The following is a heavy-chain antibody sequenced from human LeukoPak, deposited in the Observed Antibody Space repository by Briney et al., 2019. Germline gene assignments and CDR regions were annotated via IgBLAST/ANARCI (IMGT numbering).Heavy chain of an antibody. D-gene: IGHD6-19*01. V-gene: IGHV3-33*01. CDR1: GFTFSIYV. Sequence: GGSLRLSCAASGFTFSIYVMHWVRQAPGTGLEWVAVIWYDGSNKYYADSVKGRFTISRDNSTNTLYLQMNSLRAEDTAVYYCARDSGWNYFDYWGQGTLVTVSS. J-gene: IGHJ4*02. CDR3: ARDSGWNYFDY. CDR2: IWYDGSNK.